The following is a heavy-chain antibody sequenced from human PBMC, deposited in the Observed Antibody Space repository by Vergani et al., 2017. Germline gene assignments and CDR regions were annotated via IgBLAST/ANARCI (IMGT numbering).Heavy chain of an antibody. J-gene: IGHJ5*02. CDR3: ARPRYFDSGPFDP. CDR1: SHTFQTYG. CDR2: IRPYTGHT. V-gene: IGHV1-18*01. D-gene: IGHD3-9*01. Sequence: QVQLVQSGAELKKPGASVSVSCKGSSHTFQTYGISWVRQAPGKGLEWMAWIRPYTGHTIYAQKFQDRVTMTADESTSTAYMELSSLRSEDTAVYYCARPRYFDSGPFDPWGQGTLVTVSS.